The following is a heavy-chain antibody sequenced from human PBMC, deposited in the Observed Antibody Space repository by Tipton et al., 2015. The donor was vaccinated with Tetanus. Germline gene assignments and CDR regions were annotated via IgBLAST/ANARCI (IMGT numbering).Heavy chain of an antibody. D-gene: IGHD1-26*01. CDR3: VRDKVGGITGFDH. CDR2: ISAFSGNI. Sequence: QVQLVQSGAEVKKPGASVKVSCRASGYAFTNYGINWVRQAPGQGLEWMGWISAFSGNIHNAQKFQGRVTMTTDTSTSTAYMELRGLRSDDTAVYFCVRDKVGGITGFDHWGQGTLVTVSS. J-gene: IGHJ4*02. CDR1: GYAFTNYG. V-gene: IGHV1-18*01.